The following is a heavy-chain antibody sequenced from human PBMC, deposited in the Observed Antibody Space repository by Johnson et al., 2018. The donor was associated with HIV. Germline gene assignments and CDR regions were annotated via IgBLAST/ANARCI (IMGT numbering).Heavy chain of an antibody. CDR2: IKQDGSEK. V-gene: IGHV3-7*05. Sequence: VQLVESGGGLVQPGGSLRLSCAASGFTFSSYWMSWVRQAPGKGLEWVATIKQDGSEKYYVDSVKGRFTISRDNAKNSLYLQMNSLRAEDTAVYYCARDRSRHNTMLLPDYGAFDIWGQGTMVTVSS. D-gene: IGHD2-15*01. CDR3: ARDRSRHNTMLLPDYGAFDI. J-gene: IGHJ3*02. CDR1: GFTFSSYW.